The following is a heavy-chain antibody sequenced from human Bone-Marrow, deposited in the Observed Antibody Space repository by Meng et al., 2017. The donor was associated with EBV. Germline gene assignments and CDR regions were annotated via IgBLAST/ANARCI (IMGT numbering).Heavy chain of an antibody. CDR3: AKDLSGRFDP. D-gene: IGHD1-14*01. CDR2: IPSDASHNK. CDR1: GFIFGGYG. V-gene: IGHV3-30*18. J-gene: IGHJ5*02. Sequence: QEQLVEAGGGVVQPGRSLRLSCAASGFIFGGYGFHWVRQAPGKGPEWVAIIPSDASHNKYYADSVKGRFTISRDNSKNTLYLQMNSLKIEDTAVYYCAKDLSGRFDPWGQGTLVTVAS.